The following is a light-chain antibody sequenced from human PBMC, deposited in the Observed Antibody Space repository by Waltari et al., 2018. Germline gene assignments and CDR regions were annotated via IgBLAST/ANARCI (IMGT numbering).Light chain of an antibody. V-gene: IGKV1-5*03. Sequence: DIHMTQSPSTLSASVGDRVTITCRASQTISNWLAWYQQKPGEAPKLLIYKASTLESGVPSRVSGSGSGTEFTLTISSLQPDDFATYYCQQSNNYPYTFGQGTKLEI. CDR3: QQSNNYPYT. CDR2: KAS. J-gene: IGKJ2*01. CDR1: QTISNW.